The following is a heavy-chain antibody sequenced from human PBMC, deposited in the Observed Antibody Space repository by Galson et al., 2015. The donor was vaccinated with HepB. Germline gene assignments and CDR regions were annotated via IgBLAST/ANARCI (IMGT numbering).Heavy chain of an antibody. J-gene: IGHJ4*02. Sequence: SLRLSCAASGFTFSSYGMHWVRQAPGKGLEWVAVISYDGSNKYYADSEKGRFTISRDNSKNTLYLQMNSLRAEDTAVYYCAKIGLSYDSSGYPVDYWGQGTLVTVSS. CDR3: AKIGLSYDSSGYPVDY. CDR2: ISYDGSNK. V-gene: IGHV3-30*18. CDR1: GFTFSSYG. D-gene: IGHD3-22*01.